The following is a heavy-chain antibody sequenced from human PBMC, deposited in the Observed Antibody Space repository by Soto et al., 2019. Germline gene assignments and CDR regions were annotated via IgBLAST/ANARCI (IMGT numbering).Heavy chain of an antibody. CDR2: ISAYNGNT. CDR1: GYTFTSYG. CDR3: AGGEYSSSWSKLCAFDI. J-gene: IGHJ3*02. Sequence: QVQLVQSGAEVKKPGASVKFSCKASGYTFTSYGISWVRQAPGQGLEWMGWISAYNGNTNYAQKLQGRVTMTTDTTTSTAYMELRSLRSDDTAAYYCAGGEYSSSWSKLCAFDIWGQGTMVTVSS. V-gene: IGHV1-18*01. D-gene: IGHD6-6*01.